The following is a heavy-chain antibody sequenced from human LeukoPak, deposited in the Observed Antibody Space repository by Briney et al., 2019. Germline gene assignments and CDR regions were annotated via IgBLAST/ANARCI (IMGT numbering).Heavy chain of an antibody. CDR3: ARDLFHRYYDSSGRAFDY. V-gene: IGHV1-46*01. CDR1: GYIFTSYN. J-gene: IGHJ4*02. D-gene: IGHD3-22*01. CDR2: ISPSGGST. Sequence: GASVKVSCKTSGYIFTSYNMHWVRQAPGRGLEWMGIISPSGGSTRYAQKFQGRVTMTRDTSTSTFYMELSSLRSEDTAMYYCARDLFHRYYDSSGRAFDYWGQGTLVTVSS.